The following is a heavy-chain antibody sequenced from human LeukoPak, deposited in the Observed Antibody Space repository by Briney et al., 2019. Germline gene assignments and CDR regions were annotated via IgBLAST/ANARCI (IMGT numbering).Heavy chain of an antibody. Sequence: RWASVKVSCKASGGTFSSYAISWVRQAPGQGLEWMGGIIPIFGTANYAQKFQGRVTITTDESTSTAYMELSSLRSEDTAVYYCATRQERVHYYYMDVWGKGATVTVSS. CDR1: GGTFSSYA. D-gene: IGHD6-25*01. CDR3: ATRQERVHYYYMDV. CDR2: IIPIFGTA. V-gene: IGHV1-69*05. J-gene: IGHJ6*03.